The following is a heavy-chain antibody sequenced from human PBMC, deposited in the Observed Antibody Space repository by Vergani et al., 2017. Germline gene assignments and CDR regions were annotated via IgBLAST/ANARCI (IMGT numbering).Heavy chain of an antibody. V-gene: IGHV4-59*06. CDR2: IYSTGST. D-gene: IGHD3-16*01. CDR1: FDSIRNHY. Sequence: QVQLQESGPGLVKSSETLSLTCSVSFDSIRNHYCNWIRQHPGKGLEWVGYIYSTGSTHHNPSLRRRINMSVDTSKNQFSLKLNSVTAADTAMYYCARMGSYDEGDAGRIGYFDSWGPGILVTVSS. J-gene: IGHJ4*02. CDR3: ARMGSYDEGDAGRIGYFDS.